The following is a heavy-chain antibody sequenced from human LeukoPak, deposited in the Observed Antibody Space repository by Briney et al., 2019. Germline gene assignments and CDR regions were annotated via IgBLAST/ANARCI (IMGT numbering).Heavy chain of an antibody. Sequence: GGALRLSCAASGFTFSDYYMSGSRQAPGKGLGWGSYIISSGSTIYYADSVKGRFTISRDNAKNSLYLQMNSLRAEDTAVYYCASEEQQRHPYYYYGMDVWGQGTTVTVSS. CDR3: ASEEQQRHPYYYYGMDV. CDR2: IISSGSTI. CDR1: GFTFSDYY. V-gene: IGHV3-11*01. D-gene: IGHD6-13*01. J-gene: IGHJ6*02.